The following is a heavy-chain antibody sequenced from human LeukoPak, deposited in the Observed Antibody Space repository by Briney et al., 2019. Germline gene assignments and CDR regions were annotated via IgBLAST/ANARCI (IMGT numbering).Heavy chain of an antibody. CDR2: INPSSGGT. J-gene: IGHJ6*03. V-gene: IGHV1-2*02. D-gene: IGHD6-13*01. CDR3: ARGFGCSSFYSSSYSRDYYYYMDV. CDR1: GYTFTGYY. Sequence: ATVKVSCKASGYTFTGYYMHWVRQAPGQGLEWMGWINPSSGGTNYAQKFQGRVTMTRDTSISTAYMELSSLRSEDTAVYYCARGFGCSSFYSSSYSRDYYYYMDVWGKGTTVTVSS.